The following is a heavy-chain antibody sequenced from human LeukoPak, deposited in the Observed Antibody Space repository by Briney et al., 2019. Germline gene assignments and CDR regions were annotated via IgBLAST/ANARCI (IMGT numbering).Heavy chain of an antibody. CDR3: AKDRGYYYGSGSYEY. V-gene: IGHV3-30*18. CDR2: ISYDGSNK. D-gene: IGHD3-10*01. CDR1: GFTFSSYG. Sequence: GRSLRLSCAASGFTFSSYGMHWVRQAPGKGLEWVAVISYDGSNKYYADSVKGRFTISRDNSKNTLYLQMNSLRAEDTAVYYCAKDRGYYYGSGSYEYWGQGTLVTVSS. J-gene: IGHJ4*02.